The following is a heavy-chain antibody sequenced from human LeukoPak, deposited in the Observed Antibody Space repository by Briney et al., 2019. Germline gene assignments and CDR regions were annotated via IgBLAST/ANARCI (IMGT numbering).Heavy chain of an antibody. V-gene: IGHV4-4*07. Sequence: SETLSLTCTVSGGSISSYYWSWIRQPAGKGLEWIGRIYTSGSTNYNPSLKSRVTMSVDTPKNQFSLKLSSVTAADTAVYYCARDSWFGELSFDYMDVWGKGTTVTISS. J-gene: IGHJ6*03. CDR1: GGSISSYY. CDR2: IYTSGST. D-gene: IGHD3-10*01. CDR3: ARDSWFGELSFDYMDV.